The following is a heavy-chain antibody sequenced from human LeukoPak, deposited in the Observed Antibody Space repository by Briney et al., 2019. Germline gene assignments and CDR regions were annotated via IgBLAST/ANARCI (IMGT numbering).Heavy chain of an antibody. V-gene: IGHV3-23*01. CDR2: ISGSGGST. D-gene: IGHD6-13*01. CDR3: AKAQHSSTWGYFDS. J-gene: IGHJ4*02. CDR1: GFTFNDYY. Sequence: GGSLRLSCAASGFTFNDYYMSWIRQAPGKGLEWVSTISGSGGSTLYADSVKGRFTISRDNSKNTLYLQMNSLRAEDTAVYYCAKAQHSSTWGYFDSWGQGTLVTVSS.